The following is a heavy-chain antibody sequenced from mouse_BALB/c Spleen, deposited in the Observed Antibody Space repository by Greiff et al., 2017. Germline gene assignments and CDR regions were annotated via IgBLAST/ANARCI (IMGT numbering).Heavy chain of an antibody. CDR2: INSDGGST. CDR1: EYEFPSHD. Sequence: VQLKESGGGLVQPGESLKLSCESNEYEFPSHDMSWVRKTPEKRLELVAAINSDGGSTYYPDTMERRFIISRDNTKKTLYLQMSSLRSEDTALYYCARQGNYYGSSSFAYWGQGTLVTVSA. J-gene: IGHJ3*01. V-gene: IGHV5-2*01. CDR3: ARQGNYYGSSSFAY. D-gene: IGHD1-1*01.